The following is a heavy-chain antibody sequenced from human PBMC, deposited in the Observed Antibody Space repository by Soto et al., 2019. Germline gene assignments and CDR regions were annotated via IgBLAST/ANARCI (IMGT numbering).Heavy chain of an antibody. V-gene: IGHV1-18*04. CDR3: ARESSYSSSSGVGYYYYGMDV. D-gene: IGHD6-6*01. CDR1: GYTFTSYG. CDR2: ISAYNGNT. Sequence: QVQLVQSGAEVKKPGASVKVSCKASGYTFTSYGISWVRQAPGQGLEWMGWISAYNGNTNYAQKLQGRVTMTTDTATSTVYMELRSLRSDDKAVYYCARESSYSSSSGVGYYYYGMDVWGQGTTVTVSS. J-gene: IGHJ6*02.